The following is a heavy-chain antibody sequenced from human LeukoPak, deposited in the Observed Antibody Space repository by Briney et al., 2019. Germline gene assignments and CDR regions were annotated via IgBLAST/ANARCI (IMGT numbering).Heavy chain of an antibody. CDR2: IYTSGST. CDR3: ARGLLLWFGEPAGWFDP. J-gene: IGHJ5*02. Sequence: SETLSLTCTVSGGSISSGSYYWSWIRQPAGKGLEWIGRIYTSGSTNYNPSLKSRVTISVDTSKNQFSLKLSSVTAADTAVYYRARGLLLWFGEPAGWFDPWGQGTPVTVSS. V-gene: IGHV4-61*02. D-gene: IGHD3-10*01. CDR1: GGSISSGSYY.